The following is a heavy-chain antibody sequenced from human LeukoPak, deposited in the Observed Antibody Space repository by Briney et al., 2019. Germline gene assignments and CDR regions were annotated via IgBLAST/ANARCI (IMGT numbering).Heavy chain of an antibody. CDR1: GYTFTAYY. J-gene: IGHJ4*02. V-gene: IGHV1-2*02. CDR3: ARDGNYYDSSGYYY. Sequence: GASVKVSCKASGYTFTAYYIHWVRQAPGQGLEWMGWINTNSRGTNYAQKFQGRVTMTKDTSISTAYMELSRLRSDDTAVYYCARDGNYYDSSGYYYWGQGTLVTVSS. CDR2: INTNSRGT. D-gene: IGHD3-22*01.